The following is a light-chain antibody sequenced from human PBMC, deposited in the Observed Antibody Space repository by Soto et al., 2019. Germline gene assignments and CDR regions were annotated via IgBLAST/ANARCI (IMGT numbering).Light chain of an antibody. J-gene: IGKJ4*01. Sequence: DIQLTQSPSFLSASVGDRVPITCRASQGISSYLAWYQQKPGKAPKLLIYAASTVQSGVPSRFSGSGSVTEFALTISRLQPEDFVTYYCQQLNSYPFTFGGGTKVEIK. CDR3: QQLNSYPFT. CDR1: QGISSY. V-gene: IGKV1-9*01. CDR2: AAS.